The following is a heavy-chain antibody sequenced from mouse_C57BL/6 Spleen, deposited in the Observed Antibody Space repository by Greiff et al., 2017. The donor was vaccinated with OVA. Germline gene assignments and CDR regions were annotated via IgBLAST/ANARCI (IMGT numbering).Heavy chain of an antibody. CDR2: IDPSDSYT. J-gene: IGHJ2*01. V-gene: IGHV1-69*01. Sequence: QVQLQQPGAELVMPGASVKLSCKASGYTFTSYWMHWVKQRPGQGLEWIGEIDPSDSYTNYNQKFKGKSTLTVDKSSSTAYVQLSSLTSDDSAVYYCARYQGNHESSWGQGTTLTVSS. CDR1: GYTFTSYW. CDR3: ARYQGNHESS. D-gene: IGHD2-1*01.